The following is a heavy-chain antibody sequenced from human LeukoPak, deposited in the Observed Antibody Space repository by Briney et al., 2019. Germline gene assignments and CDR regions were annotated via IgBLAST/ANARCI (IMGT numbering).Heavy chain of an antibody. CDR3: ARIYSRGWSLDS. CDR2: MFTSGST. CDR1: GVSISSYY. J-gene: IGHJ4*02. D-gene: IGHD6-19*01. Sequence: KTSETLSLTCTVSGVSISSYYWTWIRQSAGKGLEWIGRMFTSGSTKYSPSFESRVTMSGDASKNQFSLRLNSVTAADTAIYYCARIYSRGWSLDSWGPGTLVTVSS. V-gene: IGHV4-4*07.